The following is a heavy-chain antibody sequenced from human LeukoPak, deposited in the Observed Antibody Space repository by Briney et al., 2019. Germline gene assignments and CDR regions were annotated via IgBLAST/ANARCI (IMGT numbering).Heavy chain of an antibody. Sequence: ASVKVSCKASGGTFSSYAISWVRQAPGQGLEWMGRIIPILGIANYAQKFQGRVTITADKSTSTAYMELSSLRPEDTAVYYCAGAYYDILTGYNTWYYFDYWGQGTLVTVSS. J-gene: IGHJ4*02. CDR2: IIPILGIA. CDR1: GGTFSSYA. D-gene: IGHD3-9*01. V-gene: IGHV1-69*04. CDR3: AGAYYDILTGYNTWYYFDY.